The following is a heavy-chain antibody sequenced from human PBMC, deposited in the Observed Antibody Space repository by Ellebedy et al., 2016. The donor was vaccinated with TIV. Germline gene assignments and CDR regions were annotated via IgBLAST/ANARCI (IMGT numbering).Heavy chain of an antibody. CDR1: GYTFSDYG. Sequence: AASVKVSCKTSGYTFSDYGISWVRQAPGQGLEWMGWINCDTGGTNSAQKFRGRVTLTRDTSSSTVYMELSGLTSNDTAIYYCARDHGFHCIGSNCYASDYWGQGALVTVSS. J-gene: IGHJ4*02. D-gene: IGHD2-2*01. CDR2: INCDTGGT. V-gene: IGHV1-2*02. CDR3: ARDHGFHCIGSNCYASDY.